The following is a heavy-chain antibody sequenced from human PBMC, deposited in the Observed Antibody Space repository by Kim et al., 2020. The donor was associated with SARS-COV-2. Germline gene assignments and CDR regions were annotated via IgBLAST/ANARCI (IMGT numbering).Heavy chain of an antibody. CDR3: ARPYGSGGMDV. J-gene: IGHJ6*02. Sequence: YFPDPVKGRFTISRDNSKNTLYLQMNSLRAEDTAVYYCARPYGSGGMDVWGQGTTVTVSS. D-gene: IGHD3-10*01. V-gene: IGHV3-30*03.